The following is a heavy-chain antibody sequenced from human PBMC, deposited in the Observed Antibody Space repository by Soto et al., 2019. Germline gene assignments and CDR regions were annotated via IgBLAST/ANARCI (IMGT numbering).Heavy chain of an antibody. D-gene: IGHD1-26*01. CDR2: IYYSGST. Sequence: QVQLQESGPGLVKPSETLSLTCTVSGGSVSSGSYYWSWIRQPPGKGLEWIRYIYYSGSTNYNPALKNRVTISVDTSKNQFSLKLSSVTAADTVVYYCARDWWELTVAFDIWGQGTMVTVSS. CDR1: GGSVSSGSYY. V-gene: IGHV4-61*01. CDR3: ARDWWELTVAFDI. J-gene: IGHJ3*02.